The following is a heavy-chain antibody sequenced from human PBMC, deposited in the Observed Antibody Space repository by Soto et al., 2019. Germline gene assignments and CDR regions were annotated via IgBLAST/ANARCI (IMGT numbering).Heavy chain of an antibody. CDR2: INPSTGST. D-gene: IGHD4-17*01. Sequence: QVQLMQSGAEVEKPGASVKLSCKASGYTLPSYFIHWVRQVPGQGLDWMGMINPSTGSTTYAQEFQGRLTLTKDPFTMASTHPFHMELRGLGSDDTAVYYCARRDFGDYDYFDYWGQGPQVTISS. J-gene: IGHJ4*02. CDR3: ARRDFGDYDYFDY. V-gene: IGHV1-46*01. CDR1: GYTLPSYF.